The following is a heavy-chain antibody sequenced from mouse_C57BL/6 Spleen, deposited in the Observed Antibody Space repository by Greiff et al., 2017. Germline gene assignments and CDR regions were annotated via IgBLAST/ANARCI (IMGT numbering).Heavy chain of an antibody. D-gene: IGHD1-1*01. CDR2: IYPGNSDT. J-gene: IGHJ4*01. CDR3: TRGGTTVVARYYYAMDY. CDR1: GYTFTSYW. V-gene: IGHV1-5*01. Sequence: VQLQQSGTVLARPGASVKMSCKTSGYTFTSYWMHWVKQRPGQGLEWIGAIYPGNSDTSYNQKFKGKAKLTAVTSASTAYMELSSLTNEDSAVYYGTRGGTTVVARYYYAMDYWGQGTSVTVSS.